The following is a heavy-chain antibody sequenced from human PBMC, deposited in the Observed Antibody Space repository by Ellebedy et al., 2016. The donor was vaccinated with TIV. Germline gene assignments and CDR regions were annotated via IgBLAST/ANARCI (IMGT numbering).Heavy chain of an antibody. CDR2: IIPIFGTA. Sequence: AASVKVSCKASGGTFSSYAFSWVRQAPGQGLDWVGVIIPIFGTASYAQRFQGRVTITADESTSTAYLELRGLRSQDTAVYYCARDGAGRWDYWGPGTLVTVSS. CDR1: GGTFSSYA. D-gene: IGHD6-6*01. V-gene: IGHV1-69*13. CDR3: ARDGAGRWDY. J-gene: IGHJ4*02.